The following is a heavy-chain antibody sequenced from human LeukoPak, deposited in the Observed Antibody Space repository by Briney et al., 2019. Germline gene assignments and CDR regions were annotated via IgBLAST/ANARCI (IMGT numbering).Heavy chain of an antibody. CDR1: GDSITSAGYY. D-gene: IGHD6-13*01. CDR2: IYYSGST. CDR3: ARADGSSWYLS. J-gene: IGHJ5*02. V-gene: IGHV4-39*07. Sequence: SETLSLTCSVSGDSITSAGYYWGGIRQPPGKGREWIGSIYYSGSTYYNPSLKSRVTISVDTSKNQFSLKLSSVTAADTAVYYCARADGSSWYLSWGQGTLVTVSS.